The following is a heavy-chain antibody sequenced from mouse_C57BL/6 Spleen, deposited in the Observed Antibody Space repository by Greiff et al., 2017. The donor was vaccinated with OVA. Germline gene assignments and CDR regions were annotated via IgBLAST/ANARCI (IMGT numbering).Heavy chain of an antibody. CDR1: GFSFNTYA. Sequence: EVQLVESGGGLVQPKGSLTLSCAASGFSFNTYAMNWVRQAPGKGLEWVARIRSKSNNYATYYADSVKDRFTISRDDSESMLYLQMNNLKTEDTAMYDCVRDDFYAKYDWGQGTSVSVSS. V-gene: IGHV10-1*01. CDR2: IRSKSNNYAT. J-gene: IGHJ4*01. CDR3: VRDDFYAKYD.